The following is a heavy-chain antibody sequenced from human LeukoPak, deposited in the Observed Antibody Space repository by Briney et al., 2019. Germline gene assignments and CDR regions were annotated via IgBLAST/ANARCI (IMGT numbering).Heavy chain of an antibody. V-gene: IGHV1-8*02. CDR1: GYTFTSYG. Sequence: ASVKVSCKASGYTFTSYGISWVRQATGQGLEWMGWMNPNSGNTGYAQKFQGRVTMTRSTSISTAYMELSSLRSEDTAVYYCARGPPQYCSSTSCYISYYYGMDVWGQGTTVTVSS. J-gene: IGHJ6*02. CDR3: ARGPPQYCSSTSCYISYYYGMDV. CDR2: MNPNSGNT. D-gene: IGHD2-2*02.